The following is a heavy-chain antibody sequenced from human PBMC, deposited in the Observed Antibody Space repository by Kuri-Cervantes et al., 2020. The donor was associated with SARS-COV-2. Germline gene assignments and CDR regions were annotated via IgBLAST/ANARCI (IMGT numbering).Heavy chain of an antibody. CDR2: IFYMGGT. V-gene: IGHV4-31*03. Sequence: LRLSCTVSGGSISSDDYYWSWIRQHPGKGLEWIGYIFYMGGTYYKPSLKSRVTISVDTSKNQFSLKLSSVTAADTAIYYCARSTIVRGDRYYFGSWGQGTLVTVSS. J-gene: IGHJ4*02. CDR1: GGSISSDDYY. CDR3: ARSTIVRGDRYYFGS. D-gene: IGHD3-10*01.